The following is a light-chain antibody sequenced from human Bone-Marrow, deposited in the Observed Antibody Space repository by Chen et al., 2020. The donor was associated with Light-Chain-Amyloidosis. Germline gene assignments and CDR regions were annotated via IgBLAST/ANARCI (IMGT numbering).Light chain of an antibody. V-gene: IGLV1-51*01. CDR3: GTWDNSLSAGV. CDR2: DNN. Sequence: QSVLTQPPSVSAAPGQKVSISCSGSNSNIGNNYVSWYQQFPGAAPKLLIYDNNKRPSGMPDRFSGARSGTSATLGITGLQTGDEAEYYCGTWDNSLSAGVFGGGTKLTVL. J-gene: IGLJ3*02. CDR1: NSNIGNNY.